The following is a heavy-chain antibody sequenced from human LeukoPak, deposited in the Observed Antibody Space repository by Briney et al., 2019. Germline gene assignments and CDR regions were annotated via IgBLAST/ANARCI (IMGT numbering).Heavy chain of an antibody. V-gene: IGHV4-4*07. CDR2: IYTSGST. CDR1: GGSISSYY. Sequence: SETLSLTCTVSGGSISSYYWSWIRQPAGKGLEWIGRIYTSGSTNYNPSLKSRVTMSVDTSKNQFSLKLSSVTAADTAVYYCARQGYYGSGSYSYFDYWGQGTLVTVSS. CDR3: ARQGYYGSGSYSYFDY. J-gene: IGHJ4*02. D-gene: IGHD3-10*01.